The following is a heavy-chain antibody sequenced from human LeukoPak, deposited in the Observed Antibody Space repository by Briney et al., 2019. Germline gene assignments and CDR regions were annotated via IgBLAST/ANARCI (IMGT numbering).Heavy chain of an antibody. Sequence: GGSLRLSCAASGFAFSSYNMNWVRQAPGKGLEWVSFISTTSTYIYYADSVKGRFTVSRDNSKDLLYLQMDSLRVEDTAVYYCTRAGTCSSTSCDGGIEYWGQGTLVTVSS. CDR3: TRAGTCSSTSCDGGIEY. D-gene: IGHD2-2*01. CDR2: ISTTSTYI. CDR1: GFAFSSYN. J-gene: IGHJ4*02. V-gene: IGHV3-21*06.